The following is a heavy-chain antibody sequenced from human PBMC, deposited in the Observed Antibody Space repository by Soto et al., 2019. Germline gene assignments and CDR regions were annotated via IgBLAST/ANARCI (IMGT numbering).Heavy chain of an antibody. D-gene: IGHD3-10*01. CDR1: GSIFKMYW. Sequence: GTLPLTCTASGSIFKMYWMHWVRQSPGKGLVWISRIYNDGTYSDYADSVRGRFTISRDNVNDTLYLQMNNLRAEDSGLYYCTRGPRPISTGTGAYWGQGTQVTVYS. CDR2: IYNDGTYS. J-gene: IGHJ4*02. CDR3: TRGPRPISTGTGAY. V-gene: IGHV3-74*01.